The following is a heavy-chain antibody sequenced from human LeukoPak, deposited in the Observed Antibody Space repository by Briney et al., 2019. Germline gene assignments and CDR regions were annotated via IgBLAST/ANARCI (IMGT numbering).Heavy chain of an antibody. J-gene: IGHJ4*02. D-gene: IGHD3-22*01. CDR1: GGSISSDY. V-gene: IGHV4-59*01. CDR2: IYYRGST. Sequence: PSETPSLTCTVSGGSISSDYWSWIRQPTGKGLEWIGYIYYRGSTNYNPSLKSRVTISVDTSKNQFSLKLSSVTAADTAVYYCARLSGYSSGHYYSGYWGQGTLVTVSS. CDR3: ARLSGYSSGHYYSGY.